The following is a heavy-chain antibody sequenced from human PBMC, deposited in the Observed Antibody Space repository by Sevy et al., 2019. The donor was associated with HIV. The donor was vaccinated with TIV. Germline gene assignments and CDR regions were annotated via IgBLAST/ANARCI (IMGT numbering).Heavy chain of an antibody. CDR1: GFTFSTYW. Sequence: GGSLRLSCAASGFTFSTYWMSWFRQAPGKGLEWVANINEDGTEKFYVSSVKGRFTMSRDNAKNSLYRQMNSLRAEDAAVYYCARDNATVSRRGLRYYYYGTDVWGQGTTVTVSS. CDR2: INEDGTEK. D-gene: IGHD2-2*01. V-gene: IGHV3-7*01. CDR3: ARDNATVSRRGLRYYYYGTDV. J-gene: IGHJ6*02.